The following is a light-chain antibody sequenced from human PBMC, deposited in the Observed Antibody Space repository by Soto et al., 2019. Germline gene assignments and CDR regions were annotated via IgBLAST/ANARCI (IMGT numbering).Light chain of an antibody. J-gene: IGKJ5*01. V-gene: IGKV3-15*01. CDR1: QSVSNN. Sequence: EIVMTQSPATLSVSPGERATLSCRASQSVSNNLAWYQQKPGQAPGLLIYGASTRATGIPARFSGSGSGKEFSLTISSLQSEDFAVYYCQQYHNWLPITFGQGTRLEI. CDR3: QQYHNWLPIT. CDR2: GAS.